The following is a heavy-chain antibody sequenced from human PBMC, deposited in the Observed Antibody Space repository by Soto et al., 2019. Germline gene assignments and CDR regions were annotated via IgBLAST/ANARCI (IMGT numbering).Heavy chain of an antibody. CDR2: ISSSGSTI. CDR3: ARDRPSMVRGVSPPYFDY. Sequence: GGSLRLSCAASGFTFSSYEMNWVRQAPGKGLEWVSYISSSGSTIYYADSVKGRFTISRDNAKNSLYLQMNSLRAEDTAVYYCARDRPSMVRGVSPPYFDYWGQGTLVTVSS. J-gene: IGHJ4*02. CDR1: GFTFSSYE. V-gene: IGHV3-48*03. D-gene: IGHD3-10*01.